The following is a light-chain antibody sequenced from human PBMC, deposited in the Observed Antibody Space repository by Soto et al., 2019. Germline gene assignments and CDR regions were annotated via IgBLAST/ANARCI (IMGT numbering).Light chain of an antibody. V-gene: IGLV2-11*01. Sequence: QSALTQPRSVSGSPGQSVTISCTGTSSDVGGHNYVSWYQQHPGKAPQLMIYDVTKRASGVPDRFSGSKSGSTASLTISGLQAEDEADYYCCSYAGSYTYVFGTGTKVT. CDR2: DVT. CDR1: SSDVGGHNY. J-gene: IGLJ1*01. CDR3: CSYAGSYTYV.